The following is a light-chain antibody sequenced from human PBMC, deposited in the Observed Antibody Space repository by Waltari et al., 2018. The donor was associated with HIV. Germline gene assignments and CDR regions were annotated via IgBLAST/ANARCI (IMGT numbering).Light chain of an antibody. Sequence: QSALTQPASVSGSPGQSITISCTGTSSDVGGYNYVSWYQQHPGKAPKLMIYDVSNRPSGVSMRFSGSKSGNTASLTISGLQAEDEADYYCSSYTSSSTRLVFGGGTKLTVL. J-gene: IGLJ2*01. V-gene: IGLV2-14*03. CDR2: DVS. CDR3: SSYTSSSTRLV. CDR1: SSDVGGYNY.